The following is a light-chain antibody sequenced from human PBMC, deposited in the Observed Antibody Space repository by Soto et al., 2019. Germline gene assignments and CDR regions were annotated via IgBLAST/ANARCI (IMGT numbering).Light chain of an antibody. CDR3: QQRSSWPLT. CDR2: DES. V-gene: IGKV3-11*01. J-gene: IGKJ4*01. CDR1: QSVSSY. Sequence: EIVLTQSPATLSLSPGERATLSCKASQSVSSYLAWYQQKPGQAPRLVIYDESNRATGIPARFSGSGSGTDFTLTISSLEPEDFAVYYCQQRSSWPLTFGGGTKVDIK.